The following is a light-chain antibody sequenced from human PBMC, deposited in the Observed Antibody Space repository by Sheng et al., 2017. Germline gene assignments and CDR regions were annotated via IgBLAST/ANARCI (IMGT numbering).Light chain of an antibody. V-gene: IGKV3-15*01. J-gene: IGKJ4*01. CDR3: QQYDKWPLN. Sequence: EVVLTQSPATLSVSPGERATLTCRASQSVSSKLAWYQQKPGQAPRLLIFGASTRATGIPARFSGSGSGTEFTLTISSLQSEDFAVYFCQQYDKWPLNFGGGAKVEIK. CDR2: GAS. CDR1: QSVSSK.